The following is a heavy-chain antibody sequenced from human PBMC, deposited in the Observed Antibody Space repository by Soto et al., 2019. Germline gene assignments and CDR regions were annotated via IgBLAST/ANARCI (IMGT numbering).Heavy chain of an antibody. CDR3: VREGRGSFDF. Sequence: EVQVSESWGGLVRPGGSLRLSCAASGFIFTNYAMNWVRQAPGKGLEWVSVIGGRGNSAYYADSVQGRFTISRDNSKNTLSLQMSSLTADDTAIYYCVREGRGSFDFWGRGTMVTVSS. CDR2: IGGRGNSA. D-gene: IGHD5-12*01. V-gene: IGHV3-23*01. CDR1: GFIFTNYA. J-gene: IGHJ3*01.